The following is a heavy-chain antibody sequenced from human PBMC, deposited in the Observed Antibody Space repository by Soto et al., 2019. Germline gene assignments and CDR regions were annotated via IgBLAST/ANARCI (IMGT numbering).Heavy chain of an antibody. J-gene: IGHJ4*02. CDR1: GFTFSSNS. Sequence: EVQLMESGGGMARPGGSLRLSCATSGFTFSSNSMNWVRQVPGKRLEWVSRIGAGDDTTYYTDSVEGRFTISRDDSKGTLYLQMNSLKVEDTAIYFCVMRAGDYWGQGTLVTVSS. V-gene: IGHV3-23*01. D-gene: IGHD3-16*01. CDR2: IGAGDDTT. CDR3: VMRAGDY.